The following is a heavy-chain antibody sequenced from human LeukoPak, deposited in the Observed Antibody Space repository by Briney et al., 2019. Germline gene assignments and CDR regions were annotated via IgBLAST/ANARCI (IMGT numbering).Heavy chain of an antibody. D-gene: IGHD3-10*01. CDR1: GGSISSYY. J-gene: IGHJ4*02. V-gene: IGHV4-59*08. Sequence: TSETLSLTCTVSGGSISSYYWSWIRQPPGKGLEWIGYIYYSGSTNYNPSLKSRVTISVDTSKNQFSLKLSSVTAADTAVYYCARQTLWFGALYFDYWGQGTLVTASS. CDR3: ARQTLWFGALYFDY. CDR2: IYYSGST.